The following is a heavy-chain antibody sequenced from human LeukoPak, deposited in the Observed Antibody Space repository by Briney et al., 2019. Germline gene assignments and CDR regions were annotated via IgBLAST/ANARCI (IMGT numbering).Heavy chain of an antibody. J-gene: IGHJ2*01. CDR1: GGSISSYY. CDR3: AALGTYGYWYFDL. Sequence: SETLSLTCTVSGGSISSYYWSWIRQPPGKGLEWIGYIYYSGSTNYNPSLKSRVTISVDTSKNQFSLKLSSVTAADTAVYYCAALGTYGYWYFDLWGRGTLVTVSS. D-gene: IGHD3-10*01. V-gene: IGHV4-59*01. CDR2: IYYSGST.